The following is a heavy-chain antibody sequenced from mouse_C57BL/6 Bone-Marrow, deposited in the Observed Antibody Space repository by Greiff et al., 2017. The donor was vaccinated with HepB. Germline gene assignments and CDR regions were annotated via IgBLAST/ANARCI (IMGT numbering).Heavy chain of an antibody. V-gene: IGHV5-15*01. CDR1: GFTFSDYG. CDR3: ARTHYGSSSYAMDY. CDR2: ISNLAYSI. J-gene: IGHJ4*01. D-gene: IGHD1-1*01. Sequence: DVKLVESGGGLVQPGGSLKLSCAASGFTFSDYGMAWVRQAPRKGPEWVAFISNLAYSIYYADTVTGRFTISRENAKNTLYLEMSSLRSEDTAMYYCARTHYGSSSYAMDYWGQGTSVTVSS.